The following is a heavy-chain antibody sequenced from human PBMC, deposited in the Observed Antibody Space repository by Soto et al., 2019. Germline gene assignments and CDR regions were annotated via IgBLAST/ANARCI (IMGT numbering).Heavy chain of an antibody. CDR1: GGSITSFY. CDR3: ARRGKQLWFDDAFDI. V-gene: IGHV4-59*08. Sequence: SETLSLTCTVSGGSITSFYWSWIRQPPGKGLEWIGYISYSGSTNYNPSLKSRVTMSVDTSKNQLSLRLTSVTAADTAFYYCARRGKQLWFDDAFDIWGQGTMVTVSS. CDR2: ISYSGST. J-gene: IGHJ3*02. D-gene: IGHD5-18*01.